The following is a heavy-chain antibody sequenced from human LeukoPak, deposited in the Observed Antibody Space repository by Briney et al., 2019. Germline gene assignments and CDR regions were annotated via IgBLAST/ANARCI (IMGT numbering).Heavy chain of an antibody. Sequence: GGSLRLSCAASGFTVSSNYMSWVRQAPGKGLEWVSVIYSGGSTYYADSVKGRFTISRDNSKNTLYLQMNSLRAEDTAVYYCASAFIAVAGTLIDYWGQGTLVTVSS. CDR3: ASAFIAVAGTLIDY. V-gene: IGHV3-53*01. J-gene: IGHJ4*02. CDR2: IYSGGST. D-gene: IGHD6-19*01. CDR1: GFTVSSNY.